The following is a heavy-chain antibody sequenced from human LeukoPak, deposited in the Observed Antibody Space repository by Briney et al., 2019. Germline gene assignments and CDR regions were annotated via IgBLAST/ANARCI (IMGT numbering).Heavy chain of an antibody. CDR1: GYTFTGYY. J-gene: IGHJ4*02. Sequence: ASVKVSCKASGYTFTGYYMHWVRQAPGQGLEWMGWINPNSGGTNYAQKFQGRVTMTRDTSISTAYMELSRLRPDDTAVYYCARDPGSSSSPFDYRGQGTLVTVSS. D-gene: IGHD6-6*01. CDR3: ARDPGSSSSPFDY. CDR2: INPNSGGT. V-gene: IGHV1-2*02.